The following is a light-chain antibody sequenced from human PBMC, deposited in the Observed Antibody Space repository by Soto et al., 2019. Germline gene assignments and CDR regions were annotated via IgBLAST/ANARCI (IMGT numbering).Light chain of an antibody. V-gene: IGKV3-15*01. CDR2: GAS. J-gene: IGKJ5*01. CDR3: QQYHYWPIT. CDR1: QSVASS. Sequence: ERVMTQSPATLSASPGERVTLSCRASQSVASSVAWYQQKPCQAPRLILYGASTRATGFPARFSGSGSGTEFTLTISSLQSEDFAVYLCQQYHYWPITFGQGTRLEIK.